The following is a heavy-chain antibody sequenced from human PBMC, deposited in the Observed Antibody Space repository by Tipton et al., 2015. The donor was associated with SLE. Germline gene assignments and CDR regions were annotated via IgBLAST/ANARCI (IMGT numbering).Heavy chain of an antibody. J-gene: IGHJ4*02. V-gene: IGHV3-9*01. CDR2: ISWNSGSI. CDR3: ARNWGSGDYFDY. CDR1: GFTFDDYA. Sequence: SLRLSCAASGFTFDDYAMHWVRQAPGKGLEWVSGISWNSGSIDYADSVKGRFTISRDNAKNSLYLQMNSLRAEDTAVYYCARNWGSGDYFDYWGQGTLVTVSS. D-gene: IGHD7-27*01.